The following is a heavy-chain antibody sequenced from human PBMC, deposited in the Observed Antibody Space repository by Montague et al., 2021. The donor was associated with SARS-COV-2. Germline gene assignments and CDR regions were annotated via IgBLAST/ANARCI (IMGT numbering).Heavy chain of an antibody. V-gene: IGHV3-33*01. Sequence: SLRLSCAASGFTFSSYGMHWFRQAPGKGLEWVAVIWYDGSNKYYADSVKGRFTISRDNSKNTLYLQMNSLRAEDTAVYYCAREGTYGDYDVYWGQGTLVTVSS. CDR1: GFTFSSYG. D-gene: IGHD4-17*01. CDR2: IWYDGSNK. CDR3: AREGTYGDYDVY. J-gene: IGHJ4*02.